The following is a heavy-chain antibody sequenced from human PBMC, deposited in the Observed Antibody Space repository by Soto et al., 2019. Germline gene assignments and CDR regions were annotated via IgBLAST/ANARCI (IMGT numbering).Heavy chain of an antibody. CDR3: ARNFYDPRNHYGRSDY. V-gene: IGHV2-70*01. D-gene: IGHD3-22*01. CDR1: GFSFSTSGMC. Sequence: SRPTPVNPTQTLTLTCTFSGFSFSTSGMCLSWIRQPPGKALEWLALIDWDDDKFYVTSLKTRLTISRDTSQNQEVLTMNHMEPLDTATYYRARNFYDPRNHYGRSDYWGPRT. CDR2: IDWDDDK. J-gene: IGHJ4*02.